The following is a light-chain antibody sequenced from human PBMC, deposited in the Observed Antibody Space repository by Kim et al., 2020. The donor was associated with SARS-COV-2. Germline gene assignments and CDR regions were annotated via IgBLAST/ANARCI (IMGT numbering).Light chain of an antibody. Sequence: SPGQRASLSGRASQSISSSYLAWYQQRPGQAPRLLVYGASNRATGIPDRFSGSGSGTDFTLTISRLEPEDFAVYYCQQYDSSPRTFGQGTKVDIK. V-gene: IGKV3-20*01. CDR1: QSISSSY. J-gene: IGKJ1*01. CDR2: GAS. CDR3: QQYDSSPRT.